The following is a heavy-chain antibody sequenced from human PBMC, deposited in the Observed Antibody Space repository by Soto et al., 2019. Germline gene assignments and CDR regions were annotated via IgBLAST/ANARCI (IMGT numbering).Heavy chain of an antibody. D-gene: IGHD5-18*01. CDR1: GYSISSGYY. CDR2: AYHRGTS. J-gene: IGHJ1*01. Sequence: SETLSLTCTVSGYSISSGYYWVCIRQPPGKGLEWIGSAYHRGTSYYNPSLQSRVTISVDTSKNQFSLRLTSVTAADTAVYYCARDNGYEETSGDFNPWGPCALVTVAS. V-gene: IGHV4-38-2*02. CDR3: ARDNGYEETSGDFNP.